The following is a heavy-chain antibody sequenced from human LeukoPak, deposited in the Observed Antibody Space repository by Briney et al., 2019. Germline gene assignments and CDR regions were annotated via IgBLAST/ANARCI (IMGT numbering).Heavy chain of an antibody. J-gene: IGHJ4*02. CDR3: ARTPAVTNSYYFNY. V-gene: IGHV2-70*01. CDR1: GFTLSTSGMC. Sequence: ESGPTLVNPTQTLTLTYTFSGFTLSTSGMCVSWIRQPPGKALEWLALIDWDDDKHYSTSLKTRLTISKDTSKNQVVLTMTNMDPVDTATYYCARTPAVTNSYYFNYWGQGTLVTVSS. D-gene: IGHD4-17*01. CDR2: IDWDDDK.